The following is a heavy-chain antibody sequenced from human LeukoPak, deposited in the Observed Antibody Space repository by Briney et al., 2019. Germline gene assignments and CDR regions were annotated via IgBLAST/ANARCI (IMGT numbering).Heavy chain of an antibody. CDR1: GGSISSYY. V-gene: IGHV4-59*01. CDR2: IYYSGST. J-gene: IGHJ4*02. Sequence: SETLSLTCTVSGGSISSYYCSWIRQLPGKGLEWIGYIYYSGSTNHNPSLKSRVTISVDTSKNQFSLKLSSVTAADTAVYYCARDAQGGFDYWGQGTLVTVSS. CDR3: ARDAQGGFDY.